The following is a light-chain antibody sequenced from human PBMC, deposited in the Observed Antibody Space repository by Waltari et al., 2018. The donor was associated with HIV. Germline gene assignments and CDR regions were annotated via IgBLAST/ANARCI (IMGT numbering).Light chain of an antibody. J-gene: IGLJ1*01. CDR2: DAT. Sequence: HSALTQPAAVSGSPGQSISISCSGTGSDIGASDFVSWYQQHPGRPPKLILYDATNRPSDVSARFSASKSGTTASLTITGLQDEDEADYFCSSFTTSQTYIFGSGSRVTVL. V-gene: IGLV2-14*03. CDR3: SSFTTSQTYI. CDR1: GSDIGASDF.